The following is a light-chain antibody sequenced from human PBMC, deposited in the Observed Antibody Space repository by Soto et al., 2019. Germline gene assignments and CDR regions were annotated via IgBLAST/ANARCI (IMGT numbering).Light chain of an antibody. J-gene: IGLJ1*01. CDR1: SSDVGGYNY. CDR2: EVS. Sequence: QPVLAQPASVSGSPGQSITISCTGTSSDVGGYNYVSWYQQYPGKAPKLMIYEVSNRPSGVSNRFSCSKSGNTAFLTISGLQAEDEADYYCSSYTSSSTLDVFGTGTKVTVL. V-gene: IGLV2-14*01. CDR3: SSYTSSSTLDV.